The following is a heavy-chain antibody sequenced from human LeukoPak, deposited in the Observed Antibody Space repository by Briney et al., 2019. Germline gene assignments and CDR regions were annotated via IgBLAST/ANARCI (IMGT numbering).Heavy chain of an antibody. CDR3: AVGGYSSSSVPFDY. V-gene: IGHV3-53*05. J-gene: IGHJ4*02. CDR1: GFTVRNDY. Sequence: PGGSLRLSCAASGFTVRNDYMSWVRQAPGKGLEWVSVIYSGDGTYYADSVKGRFTISRDNSKNTLYLQMNSLRAEDTAVYYCAVGGYSSSSVPFDYWGQGTLVTVSS. D-gene: IGHD6-6*01. CDR2: IYSGDGT.